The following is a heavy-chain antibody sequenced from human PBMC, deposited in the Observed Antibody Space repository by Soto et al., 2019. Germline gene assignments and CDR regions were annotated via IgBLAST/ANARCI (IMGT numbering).Heavy chain of an antibody. CDR2: IFYTGST. J-gene: IGHJ4*02. CDR3: AGWGVGDFSGDFYNC. V-gene: IGHV4-31*03. Sequence: QVQLQESGPGLVKPSQPLSLTCTVSGGSISSDGYSWTWIRQRPGKGLQWIGYIFYTGSTYYTPSTKRRATIAGDTARNHLSRPLTTVTAPDTAVDDGAGWGVGDFSGDFYNCWGQGSLVIVSS. CDR1: GGSISSDGYS. D-gene: IGHD3-22*01.